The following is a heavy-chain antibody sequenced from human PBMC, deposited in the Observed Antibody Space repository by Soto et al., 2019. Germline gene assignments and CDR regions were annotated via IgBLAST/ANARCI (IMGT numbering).Heavy chain of an antibody. CDR2: TYYSGST. CDR3: ARHSGATWQWLARTTYYFDY. Sequence: PSETLSLTCTVSGGSISSYYWSWIRQPPGKGLEWIGYTYYSGSTNYNPSLKSRVTISVDTSKNQLSLKLSSVTAADTAVYYCARHSGATWQWLARTTYYFDYWGQGTLVNVSS. J-gene: IGHJ4*02. V-gene: IGHV4-59*08. D-gene: IGHD6-19*01. CDR1: GGSISSYY.